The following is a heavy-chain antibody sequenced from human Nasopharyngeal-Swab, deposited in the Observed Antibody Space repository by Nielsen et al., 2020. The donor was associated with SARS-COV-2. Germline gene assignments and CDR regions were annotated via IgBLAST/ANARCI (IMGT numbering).Heavy chain of an antibody. CDR2: ISAYNGNT. CDR1: GYTFTSYG. J-gene: IGHJ3*02. V-gene: IGHV1-18*01. D-gene: IGHD2-15*01. Sequence: ASVKVSCKASGYTFTSYGISWVRQAPGQGLEWMGWISAYNGNTNYAQKLQGRVTMTTDTSTSTAYMELSRLRSDDTAVYYCARDRVCSGGSCYRVDAFDIWGQGTMVTVSS. CDR3: ARDRVCSGGSCYRVDAFDI.